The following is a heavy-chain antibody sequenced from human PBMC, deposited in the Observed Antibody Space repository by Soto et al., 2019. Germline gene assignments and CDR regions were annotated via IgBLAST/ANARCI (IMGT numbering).Heavy chain of an antibody. D-gene: IGHD3-16*02. CDR1: GFTFSSYG. V-gene: IGHV3-30*18. CDR3: AKDWRLSYYYGMDV. Sequence: GGSLRLSCAASGFTFSSYGMHWVRQAPGKGLEWVPVISYDGSNKYYADSVKGRFTISRDNSKNTLYLQMNSLRAEDTAVYYCAKDWRLSYYYGMDVWGQGTTVTVSS. CDR2: ISYDGSNK. J-gene: IGHJ6*02.